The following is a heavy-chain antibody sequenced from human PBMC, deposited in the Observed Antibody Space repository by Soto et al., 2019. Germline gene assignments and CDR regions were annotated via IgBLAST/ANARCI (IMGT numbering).Heavy chain of an antibody. CDR3: ATMTTVTGRHDY. J-gene: IGHJ4*02. CDR2: IYYSGST. Sequence: PSETLSLTCTVSGGSISSYYWSWIRQPPGKGLEWIGYIYYSGSTNYNPSLKSRVTISVDTSKNQFSLKLSSVTAADTAVYYCATMTTVTGRHDYWGQGTLVTVSS. CDR1: GGSISSYY. D-gene: IGHD4-17*01. V-gene: IGHV4-59*08.